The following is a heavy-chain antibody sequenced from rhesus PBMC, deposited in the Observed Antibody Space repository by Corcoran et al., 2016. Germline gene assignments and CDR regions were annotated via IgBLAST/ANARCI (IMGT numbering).Heavy chain of an antibody. CDR3: ARDLAWSDYYG. D-gene: IGHD3-22*01. Sequence: QVQLQESGPGLVKPSETLSLTCAVSGGTISSNYWSWIRQPPGKGLEGSGRSSGSGGRTHSHPSLKSRITISTDTSKSQFSLQLGSVTAADTAVYYCARDLAWSDYYGWGQGVLVTVSS. J-gene: IGHJ4*01. CDR2: SSGSGGRT. CDR1: GGTISSNY. V-gene: IGHV4-173*01.